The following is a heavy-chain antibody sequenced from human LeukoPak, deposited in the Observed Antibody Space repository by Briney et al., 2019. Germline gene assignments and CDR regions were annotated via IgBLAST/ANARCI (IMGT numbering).Heavy chain of an antibody. CDR2: IYYSGST. CDR3: ASYTVTTNFDY. J-gene: IGHJ4*02. D-gene: IGHD4-17*01. Sequence: SETLSLTCTVSGGSISSSSYYWSWIRQPPGKGLEWIGYIYYSGSTNYNPSLKSRVTISVDTSKNQFSLKLSSVTAADTAVYYCASYTVTTNFDYWGQGTLVTVSS. V-gene: IGHV4-61*01. CDR1: GGSISSSSYY.